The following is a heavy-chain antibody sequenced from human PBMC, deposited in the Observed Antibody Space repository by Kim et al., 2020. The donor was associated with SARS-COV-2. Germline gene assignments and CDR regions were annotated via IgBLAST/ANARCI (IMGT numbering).Heavy chain of an antibody. V-gene: IGHV3-43*01. CDR3: AKDMGVATIPYYFDY. CDR1: GFTFDDYT. Sequence: GGSLRLSCAASGFTFDDYTMHWVRQAPGKGLEWVSLISWDGGSTYYADSVKGRFTISRDNSKNSLYLQMNSLRTEDTALYYCAKDMGVATIPYYFDYWGQGTLVTVSS. J-gene: IGHJ4*02. D-gene: IGHD5-12*01. CDR2: ISWDGGST.